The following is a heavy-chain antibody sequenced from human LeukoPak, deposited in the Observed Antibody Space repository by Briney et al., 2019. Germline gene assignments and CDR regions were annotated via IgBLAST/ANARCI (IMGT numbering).Heavy chain of an antibody. CDR2: ISGSGGST. Sequence: GGSLRLSCAASGFTFSNYAMSWVRQAPGKGLEWVSTISGSGGSTYYADSVKGRFTISRDNSKNTLYLQVNSLRAEDTAVYYCARRIAAQSFDYWGQGTLVTVSS. J-gene: IGHJ4*02. V-gene: IGHV3-23*01. D-gene: IGHD6-13*01. CDR3: ARRIAAQSFDY. CDR1: GFTFSNYA.